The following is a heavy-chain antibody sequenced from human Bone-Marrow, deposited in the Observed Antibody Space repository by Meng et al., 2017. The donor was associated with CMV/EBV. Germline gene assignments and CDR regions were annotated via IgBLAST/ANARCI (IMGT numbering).Heavy chain of an antibody. D-gene: IGHD1-26*01. V-gene: IGHV4-39*07. CDR3: ARGGSVFFGMDV. J-gene: IGHJ6*02. CDR2: IYYSVST. CDR1: GGSISSSSYD. Sequence: SETLSPTCTVSGGSISSSSYDWGWIRQPPGKGLEWIGSIYYSVSTYYNPSLKSRVTISVDTSTNQFSLKLSSVTAADTAVYNCARGGSVFFGMDVWGQGTTVTVSS.